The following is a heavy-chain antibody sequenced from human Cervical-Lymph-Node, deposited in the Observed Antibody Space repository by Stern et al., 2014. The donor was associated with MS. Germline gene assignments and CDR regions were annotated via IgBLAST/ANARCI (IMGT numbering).Heavy chain of an antibody. CDR3: ARTLYGTNNFDY. D-gene: IGHD4/OR15-4a*01. Sequence: QVQLQESGPGLVKPSQTLSLTCTVSGGSIRGGGYYWNWIRQHPGKGLEWIGYIFHSGNTYFNPSLKSRVTISVDTSKNQFSLKLNFVTAADTAVYYCARTLYGTNNFDYWGQGTLVTVSS. J-gene: IGHJ4*02. V-gene: IGHV4-31*03. CDR2: IFHSGNT. CDR1: GGSIRGGGYY.